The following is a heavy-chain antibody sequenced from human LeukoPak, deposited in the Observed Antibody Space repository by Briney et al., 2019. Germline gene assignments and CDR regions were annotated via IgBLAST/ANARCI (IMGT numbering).Heavy chain of an antibody. CDR3: ARDGFGENYYYYYYMDV. D-gene: IGHD3-10*01. Sequence: PSETLSLTCTVSGGSISIYYWSWIRQPPGKGLEWIGYIYDSGSTNYNPSLKSRVTISVDTSKNQFSLKLSSVTAADTAVYYCARDGFGENYYYYYYMDVWGKGTTVTVSS. V-gene: IGHV4-59*12. J-gene: IGHJ6*03. CDR1: GGSISIYY. CDR2: IYDSGST.